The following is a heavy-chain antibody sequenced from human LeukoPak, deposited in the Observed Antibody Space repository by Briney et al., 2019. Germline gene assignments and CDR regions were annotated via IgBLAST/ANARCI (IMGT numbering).Heavy chain of an antibody. CDR1: GYTFTSYG. D-gene: IGHD6-19*01. J-gene: IGHJ4*02. V-gene: IGHV1-18*01. Sequence: ASVKVSCKASGYTFTSYGISWVRQAPGQGLEWMGWISAYNGNTNYAQKLQGRVTMTTDTSTSTAYMELRSLRSDDTAVYYCARELGGLAVAGTARFDYWGQGTLVTVSS. CDR3: ARELGGLAVAGTARFDY. CDR2: ISAYNGNT.